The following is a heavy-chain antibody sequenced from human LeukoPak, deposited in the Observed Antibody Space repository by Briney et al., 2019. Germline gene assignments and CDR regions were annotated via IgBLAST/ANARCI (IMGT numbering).Heavy chain of an antibody. CDR3: ARGYCSSTSCYVRDAFDI. Sequence: PGGSLRLSCAASGFTFSDYYMSWIRQAPGKGLEWVSYISSSGSTIYYADSVKGRFTISRDNAKNSLYLKMNSLRAEDTAVYYCARGYCSSTSCYVRDAFDIWGQGTMVTVSS. D-gene: IGHD2-2*01. CDR2: ISSSGSTI. V-gene: IGHV3-11*04. CDR1: GFTFSDYY. J-gene: IGHJ3*02.